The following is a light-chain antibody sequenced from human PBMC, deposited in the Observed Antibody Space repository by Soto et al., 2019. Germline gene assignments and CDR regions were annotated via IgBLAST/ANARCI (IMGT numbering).Light chain of an antibody. V-gene: IGKV3-20*01. CDR1: QSVSSSY. CDR3: QQDGSSLYT. J-gene: IGKJ2*01. Sequence: EIVLTQSPGTLSLSPRERATLSCRASQSVSSSYLAWYQQKPGQAPRLLIYGASSRATGIPDRFSGSGSGTDFTLTISRLEPEDFSVYYCQQDGSSLYTFGQGTNLEIK. CDR2: GAS.